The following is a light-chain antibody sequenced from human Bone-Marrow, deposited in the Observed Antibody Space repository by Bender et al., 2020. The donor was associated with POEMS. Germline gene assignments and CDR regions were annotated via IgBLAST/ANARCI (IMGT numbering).Light chain of an antibody. Sequence: QSALTQPPSASGSPGQSVTISCTGTSSDVGGYNYVSWYQQHPGKAPKLMIYEVSKRPSGVPDRFSGSKSGTSASLAISGLQSEDEADYHCGSYTSRTTVVFGGGTKLTVL. V-gene: IGLV2-8*01. J-gene: IGLJ2*01. CDR3: GSYTSRTTVV. CDR2: EVS. CDR1: SSDVGGYNY.